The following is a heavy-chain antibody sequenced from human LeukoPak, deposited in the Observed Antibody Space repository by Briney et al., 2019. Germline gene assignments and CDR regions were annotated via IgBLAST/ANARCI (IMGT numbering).Heavy chain of an antibody. D-gene: IGHD6-6*01. J-gene: IGHJ4*02. V-gene: IGHV3-7*01. CDR2: IKQDGSEK. CDR1: GFTFSNYW. Sequence: GGSLRLSCAASGFTFSNYWMTWVRQAPGKGLEWVANIKQDGSEKYYVDSVKGRFTISRDNARNSLYLQMNSLRAEDTAVYYCAKDPWGAARGAFDYWGQGTLVTVSS. CDR3: AKDPWGAARGAFDY.